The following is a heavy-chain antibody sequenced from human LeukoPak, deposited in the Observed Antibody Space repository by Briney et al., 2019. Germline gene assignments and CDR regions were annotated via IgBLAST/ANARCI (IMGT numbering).Heavy chain of an antibody. Sequence: SGTLSLTCAVSGGSISSSNWWSWVRQPPGKGLEWIGEISHSGSTNYNPSLKSRVTISVDTSKNQFSLKLSSVTAADTAVYYCAVSGRYYYDSSGYNKWGQGTLVTVSS. J-gene: IGHJ4*02. V-gene: IGHV4-4*02. D-gene: IGHD3-22*01. CDR2: ISHSGST. CDR1: GGSISSSNW. CDR3: AVSGRYYYDSSGYNK.